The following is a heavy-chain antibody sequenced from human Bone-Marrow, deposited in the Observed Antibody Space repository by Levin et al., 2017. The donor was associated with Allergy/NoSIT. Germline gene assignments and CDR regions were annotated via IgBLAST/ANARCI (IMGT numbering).Heavy chain of an antibody. V-gene: IGHV1-69*02. CDR2: IIPILGIA. Sequence: KISCKASGGTFSSYTISWVRQAPGQGLEWMGRIIPILGIANYAQKFQGRVTITADKSTSTAYMELSSLRSEDTAVYYCASQARGDRNDYWGQGTLVTVSS. D-gene: IGHD3-10*01. J-gene: IGHJ4*02. CDR1: GGTFSSYT. CDR3: ASQARGDRNDY.